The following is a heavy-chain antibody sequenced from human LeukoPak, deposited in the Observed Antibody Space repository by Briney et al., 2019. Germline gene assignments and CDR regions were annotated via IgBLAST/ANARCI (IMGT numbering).Heavy chain of an antibody. CDR2: ITERGGST. CDR1: GFTFSSCA. D-gene: IGHD3-16*01. V-gene: IGHV3-23*01. CDR3: ARLPTGEQPENY. J-gene: IGHJ4*02. Sequence: PGGSLRPSCAAFGFTFSSCAMSWVRQTPGKGLEWVSAITERGGSTYYADSVKGRFTISRDNSKNRLYLQMNSLRAEDTALYYCARLPTGEQPENYWGQGTLVTVSS.